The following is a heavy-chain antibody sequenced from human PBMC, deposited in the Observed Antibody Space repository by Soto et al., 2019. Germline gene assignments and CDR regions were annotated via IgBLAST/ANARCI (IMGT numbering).Heavy chain of an antibody. V-gene: IGHV3-9*01. Sequence: EVQLVESGGGLVQPGRSLRLSCAASGFTFDDYAMHWVRQAPGKGLEWVSGISWNSGSIGYADSVKGRFTISRDNAKNSLYLQMNSLRAEDTALYYCAKDIRSGSWYYYYGMDVWGQGTTVTVSS. CDR1: GFTFDDYA. CDR3: AKDIRSGSWYYYYGMDV. J-gene: IGHJ6*02. CDR2: ISWNSGSI. D-gene: IGHD6-25*01.